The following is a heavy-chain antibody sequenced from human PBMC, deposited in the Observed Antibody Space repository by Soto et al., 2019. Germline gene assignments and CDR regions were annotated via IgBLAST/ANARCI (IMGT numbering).Heavy chain of an antibody. V-gene: IGHV3-30*03. J-gene: IGHJ4*02. D-gene: IGHD6-6*01. Sequence: GGSLRLSCAASGFTFSSYGMHWVRQAPGKGLEWVAVISYDGSNKYYADSVKGRFTISRDNSKNTLYLQMNSLRAEDTAVYYCATTTFPIAAHFVPFDYWGQGTLVTVSS. CDR3: ATTTFPIAAHFVPFDY. CDR2: ISYDGSNK. CDR1: GFTFSSYG.